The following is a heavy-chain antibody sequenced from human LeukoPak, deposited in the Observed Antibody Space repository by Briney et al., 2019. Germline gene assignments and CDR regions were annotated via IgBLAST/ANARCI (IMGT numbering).Heavy chain of an antibody. Sequence: SETLSLTCTVSGGSISSSSYYWGWIRQPPGKGLEWIGSIYYSGSTYYNPSLKSRVTISVDTSKNQFSLKLSSVTAADTAVYYCARHLNYYDSSGYHLYYFDYWGQGTLVTVSS. CDR1: GGSISSSSYY. CDR2: IYYSGST. CDR3: ARHLNYYDSSGYHLYYFDY. V-gene: IGHV4-39*01. J-gene: IGHJ4*02. D-gene: IGHD3-22*01.